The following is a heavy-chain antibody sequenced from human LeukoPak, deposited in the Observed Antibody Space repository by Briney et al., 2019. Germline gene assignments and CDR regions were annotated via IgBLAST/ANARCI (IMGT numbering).Heavy chain of an antibody. CDR1: GGSISSYY. D-gene: IGHD4-17*01. J-gene: IGHJ4*02. CDR3: ARVSYGDYTFWFDY. CDR2: IYYSGST. V-gene: IGHV4-59*12. Sequence: PSETLSLTCTVSGGSISSYYWSWTRQPPGKGLEWIGYIYYSGSTNYNPSLKSRVTISVDTSKNQFSLKLSSVTAADTAVYYCARVSYGDYTFWFDYWGQGTLVTVSS.